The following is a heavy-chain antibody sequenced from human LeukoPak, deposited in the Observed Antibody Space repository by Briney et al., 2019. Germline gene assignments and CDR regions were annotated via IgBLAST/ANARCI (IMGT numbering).Heavy chain of an antibody. Sequence: GASVKVSCKASGGTFSSYAISWGRQAPGQGLEWMGGIIPIFGTANYAQKFQGRVTITADESTSTAYMELSSLRSEDTAVYYCARDRGYYDSSGYYSGWGQGTLVTVSS. CDR1: GGTFSSYA. CDR3: ARDRGYYDSSGYYSG. CDR2: IIPIFGTA. V-gene: IGHV1-69*13. D-gene: IGHD3-22*01. J-gene: IGHJ4*02.